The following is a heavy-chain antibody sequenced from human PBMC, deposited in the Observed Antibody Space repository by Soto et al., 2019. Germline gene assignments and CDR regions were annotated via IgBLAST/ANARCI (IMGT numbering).Heavy chain of an antibody. D-gene: IGHD2-2*01. J-gene: IGHJ6*02. CDR1: GGSISSHY. V-gene: IGHV4-59*08. CDR2: IYYSGST. CDR3: ARLNGYCISTNCHGYYRMDV. Sequence: PEILPLTCTVSGGSISSHYWCWIRQPPGKGLEWIGHIYYSGSTNYNPSLKSRVTISVDTSKNQFSLKLSSVTAADTAVYYCARLNGYCISTNCHGYYRMDVWGQGTTVTVSS.